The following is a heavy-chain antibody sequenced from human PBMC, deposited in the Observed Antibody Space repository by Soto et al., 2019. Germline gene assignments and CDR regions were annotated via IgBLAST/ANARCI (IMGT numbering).Heavy chain of an antibody. D-gene: IGHD4-17*01. V-gene: IGHV3-30-3*01. J-gene: IGHJ4*02. CDR1: GFTFSNYA. CDR2: ISYNDGNKK. CDR3: ARDKRDSYGDYVDY. Sequence: PGGSLRLSCAASGFTFSNYALHCVRQAPGKGLEWVAVISYNDGNKKYYADSVKGRFTISRDNSKSTLYLQTNSLRAEDTAVYYCARDKRDSYGDYVDYWGQGTLVTVSS.